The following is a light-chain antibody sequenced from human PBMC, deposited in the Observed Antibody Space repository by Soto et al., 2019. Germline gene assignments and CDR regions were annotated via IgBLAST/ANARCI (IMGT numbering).Light chain of an antibody. CDR1: QSVNIY. V-gene: IGKV3-11*01. CDR3: HQRQSWPRT. Sequence: EIVLTQSPATLSLSPGERATLSCRASQSVNIYLAWYQQKPGQAPRLLIYDASNRATGIPARFSGSGSGTDFTLTISSLEPEDIAVYYCHQRQSWPRTFGQGTKVDIK. J-gene: IGKJ1*01. CDR2: DAS.